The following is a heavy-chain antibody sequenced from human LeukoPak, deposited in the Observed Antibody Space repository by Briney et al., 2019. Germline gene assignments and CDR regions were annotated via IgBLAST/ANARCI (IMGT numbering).Heavy chain of an antibody. CDR2: ISYDGSNK. J-gene: IGHJ3*02. D-gene: IGHD3-22*01. CDR1: GFTFSNAW. V-gene: IGHV3-30*03. Sequence: PGGSLRLSCAASGFTFSNAWMNWVRQAPGKGLEWVAVISYDGSNKYYADSVKGRFTISRDNSKNTLYLQMNSLRAEDTAVYYCARPLRVVITPSHAFDIWGQGTMVTVSS. CDR3: ARPLRVVITPSHAFDI.